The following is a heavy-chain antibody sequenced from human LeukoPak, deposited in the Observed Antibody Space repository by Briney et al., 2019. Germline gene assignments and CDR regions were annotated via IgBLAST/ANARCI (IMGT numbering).Heavy chain of an antibody. D-gene: IGHD3-22*01. CDR3: AKRTDSSGYYSFDY. J-gene: IGHJ4*02. CDR2: ISSSGSI. Sequence: PGGSLRLSCAASGFTFSDNYMSWIRQAPGKGLEWVSYISSSGSIYYADSVKGRFTISRDNAKNSLYLQMNSLRAEDTAVYYCAKRTDSSGYYSFDYWGQGTLVTVSS. V-gene: IGHV3-11*04. CDR1: GFTFSDNY.